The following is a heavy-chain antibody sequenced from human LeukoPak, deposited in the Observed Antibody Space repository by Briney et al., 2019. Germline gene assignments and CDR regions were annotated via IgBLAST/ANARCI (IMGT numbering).Heavy chain of an antibody. D-gene: IGHD1-14*01. CDR3: ARVLLRTGIPEGFDP. V-gene: IGHV1-2*02. Sequence: ASVKVSCKASGHTFGDHYMHWVRQAPGQGLERMGWINPNSGGTKYAQRFQGGVTMTRDTSISTAYMELRRLRSDDTAVYYCARVLLRTGIPEGFDPWGQGTLVTVSS. J-gene: IGHJ5*02. CDR1: GHTFGDHY. CDR2: INPNSGGT.